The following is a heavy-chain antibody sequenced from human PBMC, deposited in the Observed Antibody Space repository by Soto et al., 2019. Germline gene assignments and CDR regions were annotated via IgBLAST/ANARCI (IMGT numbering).Heavy chain of an antibody. Sequence: QVQLQESGPGLVKPSQTLSLTCTVSGGSISSGGYYWSWIRQHPGKGLEWIGYIYYSGSTYFNPSLKSRVTISVDTSKNQFSLKLSSVTAADTAVYYCARSRYGSGSYYNVDYYYGMDVWGQGTTVTVSS. CDR2: IYYSGST. V-gene: IGHV4-31*03. J-gene: IGHJ6*02. CDR3: ARSRYGSGSYYNVDYYYGMDV. CDR1: GGSISSGGYY. D-gene: IGHD3-10*01.